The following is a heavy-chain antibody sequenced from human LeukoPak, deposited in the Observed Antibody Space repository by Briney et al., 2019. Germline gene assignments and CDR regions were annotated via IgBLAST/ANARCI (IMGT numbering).Heavy chain of an antibody. Sequence: GGSLRLSCAASGFTFSSYSMNWVRQAPGKGLEWVSSISSSSSYIYYADSVKGRFTISRDNAKNSLYLQMNSLRAEDMAVYYCARDDTVVTAKNWGQGTLVTVSS. CDR3: ARDDTVVTAKN. D-gene: IGHD2-21*02. CDR1: GFTFSSYS. V-gene: IGHV3-21*01. J-gene: IGHJ4*02. CDR2: ISSSSSYI.